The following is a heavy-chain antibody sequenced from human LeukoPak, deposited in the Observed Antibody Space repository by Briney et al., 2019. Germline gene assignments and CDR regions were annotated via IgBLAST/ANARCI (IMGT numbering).Heavy chain of an antibody. CDR2: IIPIFGTA. Sequence: SVKVSCKAPGGTFSSYAISWVRQAPGQGLEWMGGIIPIFGTANYAQKFQGRVTITADESTSTAYMELSSLRSEDTAVYYCASHYYDSSGYYYGFDYWGQGTLVTVSS. V-gene: IGHV1-69*13. J-gene: IGHJ4*02. CDR1: GGTFSSYA. CDR3: ASHYYDSSGYYYGFDY. D-gene: IGHD3-22*01.